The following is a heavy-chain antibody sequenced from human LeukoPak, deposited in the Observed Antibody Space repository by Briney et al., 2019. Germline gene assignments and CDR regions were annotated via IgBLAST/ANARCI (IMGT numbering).Heavy chain of an antibody. V-gene: IGHV1-69*13. CDR3: ATADPRDSSSWYGADY. Sequence: ASVKVSCKASGGTFSSYAISWVRQAPGQGLEWMGGIIPIFGTANYAQKFQGRVTITADESTSTAYMELSSLRSEDTAVYYCATADPRDSSSWYGADYWGQGTLVTVSS. CDR2: IIPIFGTA. J-gene: IGHJ4*02. CDR1: GGTFSSYA. D-gene: IGHD6-13*01.